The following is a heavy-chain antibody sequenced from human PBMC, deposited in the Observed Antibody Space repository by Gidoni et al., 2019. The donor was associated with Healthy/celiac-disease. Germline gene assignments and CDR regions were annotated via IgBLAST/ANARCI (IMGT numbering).Heavy chain of an antibody. D-gene: IGHD6-13*01. CDR2: IYWNDDK. Sequence: QITLKESGPTLVKPTQTLTLTCTFSGFSLSTSGVGVGWIRQSPGKALEWLALIYWNDDKRYSLSLKSRLTITKDTSKNQVVLTMTNMDPVDTATYFCAHRPRGYTSSWYGLNNWFDPWGQGTLVTVSS. V-gene: IGHV2-5*01. J-gene: IGHJ5*02. CDR3: AHRPRGYTSSWYGLNNWFDP. CDR1: GFSLSTSGVG.